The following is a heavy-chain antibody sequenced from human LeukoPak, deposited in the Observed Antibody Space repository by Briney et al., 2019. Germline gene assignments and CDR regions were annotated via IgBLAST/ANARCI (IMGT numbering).Heavy chain of an antibody. J-gene: IGHJ4*02. CDR1: GGSISSSNYY. CDR3: ARERDSSSSSAY. D-gene: IGHD6-13*01. CDR2: IYTSGST. Sequence: PSQTLSLTCTVSGGSISSSNYYWSWIRQPAGKGLEWIGRIYTSGSTNYNPSLKSRITISVDTSKNQLSLQLSSVTAADTAVYYCARERDSSSSSAYWGQGTLVTVSS. V-gene: IGHV4-61*02.